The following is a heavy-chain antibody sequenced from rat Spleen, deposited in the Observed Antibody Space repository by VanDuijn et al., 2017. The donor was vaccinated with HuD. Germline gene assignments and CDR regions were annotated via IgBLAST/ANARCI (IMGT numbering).Heavy chain of an antibody. CDR3: ARDISFDY. J-gene: IGHJ2*01. Sequence: EVQLVESGGDLVQPGRSLKLSCAASGFTLSDYSMAWIRQAPGKGLEWVASITNTGGSTYYPDSVKGRFTFSRDNAKSTLYLQMNSLRSEDTATYYCARDISFDYWGQGVMVTVSS. V-gene: IGHV5-31*01. CDR1: GFTLSDYS. CDR2: ITNTGGST. D-gene: IGHD4-6*01.